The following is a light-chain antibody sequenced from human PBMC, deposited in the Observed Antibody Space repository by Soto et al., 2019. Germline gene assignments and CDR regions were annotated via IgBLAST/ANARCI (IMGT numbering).Light chain of an antibody. V-gene: IGKV3-15*01. CDR3: QYYHNWPPTIT. CDR2: GAS. CDR1: QSLTSA. J-gene: IGKJ3*01. Sequence: EIVLTQSPATLSVSPGERATLSCRASQSLTSALAWYQQKPGQTPRLLIYGASTRAAGVAARFSGGGSGTEFTLNISSLQSEDYATYYGQYYHNWPPTITFGPGTKVDVK.